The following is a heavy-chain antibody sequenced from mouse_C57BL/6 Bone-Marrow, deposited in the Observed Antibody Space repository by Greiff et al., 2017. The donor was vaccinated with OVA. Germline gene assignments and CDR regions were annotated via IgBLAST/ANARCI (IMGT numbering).Heavy chain of an antibody. CDR2: INPYNGGT. J-gene: IGHJ3*01. CDR1: GYTFTDYY. V-gene: IGHV1-19*01. D-gene: IGHD2-2*01. CDR3: ARSPYGYAWFAY. Sequence: EVQVVESGPVLVKPGASVKMSCKASGYTFTDYYMNWVKQSHGKSLEWIGVINPYNGGTSYNQKFKGKATLTVDKSSSTAYMELNSLTSEDSAVYYCARSPYGYAWFAYWGQGTLVTVSA.